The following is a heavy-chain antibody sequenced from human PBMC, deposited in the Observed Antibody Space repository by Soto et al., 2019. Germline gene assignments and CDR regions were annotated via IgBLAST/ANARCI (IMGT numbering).Heavy chain of an antibody. Sequence: SETMSLTCAVYGGSFSGYYWSWIRQPPGKGLEWIGEINHSGSTNYNPSLKSRVTISVDTSKNQFSLKLSSVTAADTAVYYCARLPRGYNYGMDVWGQGTTVTVSS. CDR1: GGSFSGYY. CDR2: INHSGST. CDR3: ARLPRGYNYGMDV. V-gene: IGHV4-34*01. J-gene: IGHJ6*02.